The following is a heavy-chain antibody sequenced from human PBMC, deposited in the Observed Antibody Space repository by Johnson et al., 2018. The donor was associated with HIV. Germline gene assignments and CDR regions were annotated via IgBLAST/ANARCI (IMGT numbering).Heavy chain of an antibody. CDR1: GFTFDDYA. D-gene: IGHD3-16*01. Sequence: EVQLVESGGGLVQPGRSLRLSCAASGFTFDDYAMHWVRQAPGKGLEWVSGISWNSGSIGYADSVKGRFTISRDNAKKSLYLQMNSLRAEDAAVYYWAAGGRTEAVAWGQGTMVTVSS. V-gene: IGHV3-9*01. CDR3: AAGGRTEAVA. J-gene: IGHJ3*01. CDR2: ISWNSGSI.